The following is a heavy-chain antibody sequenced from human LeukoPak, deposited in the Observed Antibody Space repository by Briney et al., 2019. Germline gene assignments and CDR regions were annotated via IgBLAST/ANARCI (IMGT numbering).Heavy chain of an antibody. CDR3: ARGLLRFSLYNWFDP. J-gene: IGHJ5*02. CDR1: GGSISSGSYY. Sequence: SETLSLTCTVSGGSISSGSYYWSWIRQPAGKGLEWIGRIYTSGSTNYNPSLKSRVTISVDTSKNQFSLKLSSVTAADTAVYYCARGLLRFSLYNWFDPWGQGTPVTVSS. CDR2: IYTSGST. V-gene: IGHV4-61*02. D-gene: IGHD3-3*01.